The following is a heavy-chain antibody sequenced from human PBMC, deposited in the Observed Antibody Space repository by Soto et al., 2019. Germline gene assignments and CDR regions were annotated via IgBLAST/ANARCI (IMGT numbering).Heavy chain of an antibody. CDR3: VKGDFTMVRGGDY. V-gene: IGHV3-64D*08. Sequence: GGSLRLSCSASGFTFSSYAMHWVRQAPGKGLEYVSAISSNGGSTYYADSVKGRFTISRDNSKNTLYLQMSSLRAEDTAVYYCVKGDFTMVRGGDYWGQGTLVTVSS. J-gene: IGHJ4*02. CDR2: ISSNGGST. CDR1: GFTFSSYA. D-gene: IGHD3-10*01.